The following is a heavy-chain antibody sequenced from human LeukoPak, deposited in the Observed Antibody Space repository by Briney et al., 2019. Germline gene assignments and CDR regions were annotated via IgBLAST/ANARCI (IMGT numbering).Heavy chain of an antibody. J-gene: IGHJ6*03. CDR2: FYYSGST. Sequence: SETLSLTCTVSGGSITSSNYYWGWIRQPPEKGLEWIGTFYYSGSTYYSPSLKSRVTISVDTSKNQFSLKLSSVTAADTAVYYCARGRTNWFGEFCYYMDVWGKGTTVTISS. V-gene: IGHV4-39*07. CDR3: ARGRTNWFGEFCYYMDV. D-gene: IGHD3-10*01. CDR1: GGSITSSNYY.